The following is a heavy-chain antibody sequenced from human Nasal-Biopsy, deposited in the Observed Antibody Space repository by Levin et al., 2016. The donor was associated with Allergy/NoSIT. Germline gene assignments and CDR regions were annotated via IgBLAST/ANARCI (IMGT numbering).Heavy chain of an antibody. V-gene: IGHV4-61*01. CDR3: ARANETYSYGYGWCGAFDF. CDR2: LYYIRSA. J-gene: IGHJ3*01. Sequence: SETLSLTCIVSGGSVSSNSHYWSWIRQSPGRGLEWIGYLYYIRSANYNPSLRSRVTMSLDTSKNQFSLKLTSVTAADTAVYYCARANETYSYGYGWCGAFDFWGQGIMVSVSS. D-gene: IGHD5-18*01. CDR1: GGSVSSNSHY.